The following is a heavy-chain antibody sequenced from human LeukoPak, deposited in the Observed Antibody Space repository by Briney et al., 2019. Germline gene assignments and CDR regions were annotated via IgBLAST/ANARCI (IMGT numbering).Heavy chain of an antibody. J-gene: IGHJ4*02. CDR1: GGSISSYY. Sequence: SETLSLTCTVSGGSISSYYWSWIRQPPGKGLEWIGYIYYSGSTNYNPSLKSRVTRSVDTSKNQFSLKLSSVTAADTAVYYCARGVGSSWYQDWGQGTLVTVSS. V-gene: IGHV4-59*01. D-gene: IGHD6-13*01. CDR3: ARGVGSSWYQD. CDR2: IYYSGST.